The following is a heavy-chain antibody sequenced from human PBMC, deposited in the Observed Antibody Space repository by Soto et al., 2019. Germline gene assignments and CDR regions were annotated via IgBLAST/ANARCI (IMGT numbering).Heavy chain of an antibody. V-gene: IGHV1-69*13. D-gene: IGHD3-22*01. J-gene: IGHJ3*02. Sequence: SVKVSCKASGGTFSSYAISWVRQAPGQGLEWMGGIIPIFGTANYAQKFQGRVTITADESTSTAYMELSSLRSEDTAVYYCASSKYYYDSSGYYYAAFDIWGQGTMVTVSS. CDR1: GGTFSSYA. CDR2: IIPIFGTA. CDR3: ASSKYYYDSSGYYYAAFDI.